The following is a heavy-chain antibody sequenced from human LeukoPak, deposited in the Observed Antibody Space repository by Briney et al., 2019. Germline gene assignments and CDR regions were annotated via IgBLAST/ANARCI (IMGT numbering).Heavy chain of an antibody. CDR3: GRDYHLDH. V-gene: IGHV3-23*01. CDR2: ITISGDNT. J-gene: IGHJ4*02. CDR1: GFTFSGSA. D-gene: IGHD1-14*01. Sequence: GGSLRLSCAASGFTFSGSAMHWVRQAPGKGLQRISGITISGDNTYYADSVKGRFTISRDNSKNTLYLQMNSLRAEDTAIYYCGRDYHLDHWGQGTLVTVSS.